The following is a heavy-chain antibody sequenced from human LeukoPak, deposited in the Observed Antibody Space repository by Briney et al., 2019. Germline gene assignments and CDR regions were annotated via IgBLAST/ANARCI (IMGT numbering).Heavy chain of an antibody. J-gene: IGHJ3*02. CDR1: GGTFSTYA. D-gene: IGHD6-6*01. CDR3: ARDRSFSSPDAFDI. CDR2: IIPIFGST. V-gene: IGHV1-69*05. Sequence: SVKVSCKASGGTFSTYAISWVRQAPGQGLEWMGGIIPIFGSTNYAQKFQGRVTITTDESTSTAYMELSSLRSEDTAVYYCARDRSFSSPDAFDIWGQGTMVTVSS.